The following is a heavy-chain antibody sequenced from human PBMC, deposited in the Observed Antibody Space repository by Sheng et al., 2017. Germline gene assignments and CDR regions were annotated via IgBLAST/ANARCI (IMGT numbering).Heavy chain of an antibody. CDR3: ARGDYGDPLDY. CDR1: GGTFSTYG. J-gene: IGHJ4*02. V-gene: IGHV1-18*01. CDR2: IGPDTANT. Sequence: QVQLEQSGAAVKKPGSSVKVSCKASGGTFSTYGINWVRQAPGQGLEYMGWIGPDTANTDYTQKFQGRVTMTTDTSTSTAYMELRSLSSDDTAVYYCARGDYGDPLDYWGQGTLVTVSS. D-gene: IGHD4-17*01.